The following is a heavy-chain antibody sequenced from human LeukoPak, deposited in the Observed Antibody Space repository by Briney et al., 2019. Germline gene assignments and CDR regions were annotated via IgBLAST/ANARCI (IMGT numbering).Heavy chain of an antibody. CDR2: ISGSGGST. J-gene: IGHJ3*02. CDR1: GFTFSSYA. D-gene: IGHD3-22*01. CDR3: AKVRMITMIAYDAFDI. V-gene: IGHV3-23*01. Sequence: GGSLRLSCAASGFTFSSYAMSWVRQAPGKGLEWVSAISGSGGSTYYADSVKGRFTISRDNSKNTLYLQMNSLRAEDTAVYYCAKVRMITMIAYDAFDIWGQGTMVTVSS.